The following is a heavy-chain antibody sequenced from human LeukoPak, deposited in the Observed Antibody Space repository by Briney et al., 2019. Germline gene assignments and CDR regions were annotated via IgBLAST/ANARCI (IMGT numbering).Heavy chain of an antibody. CDR2: TYYRSKWYN. J-gene: IGHJ4*02. V-gene: IGHV6-1*01. D-gene: IGHD3-22*01. CDR3: ARARGGYYDSSGYYRAFDY. CDR1: GDSVSSNSAA. Sequence: LSQTLSLTCAISGDSVSSNSAAWNWIRQSPSRGLEWLGRTYYRSKWYNDYAVSVKSRITINPDTSKNQFSLQLNSVTPEDTAVYYCARARGGYYDSSGYYRAFDYWGQGTLVTVSS.